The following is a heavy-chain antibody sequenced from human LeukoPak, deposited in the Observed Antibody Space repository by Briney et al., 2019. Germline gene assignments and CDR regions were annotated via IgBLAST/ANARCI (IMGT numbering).Heavy chain of an antibody. J-gene: IGHJ6*04. CDR1: GYTFTNYG. V-gene: IGHV1-18*01. CDR2: ISAYMGDA. CDR3: ARDYDFGVGMDV. Sequence: ASVKVSCKASGYTFTNYGISWVRQAPGQGLEWVGWISAYMGDADYAQRLQGRVTMTTDTSTSTAYMELRSLTSDDTAVYYCARDYDFGVGMDVWGTGTTVTASS. D-gene: IGHD3-3*01.